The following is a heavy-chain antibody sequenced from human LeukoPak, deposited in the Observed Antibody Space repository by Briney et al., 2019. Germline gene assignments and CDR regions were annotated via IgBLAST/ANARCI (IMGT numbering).Heavy chain of an antibody. Sequence: GASLKISLKGSGYRFTNYWIGWVRPMPGKGLEWMGIIYPGDSDPRYSPSFQGQVTISADKSISTAYLQWSSLKASDTAMYYSARQGCSTTSCYEHDYWGQGTLVTVSS. V-gene: IGHV5-51*01. CDR3: ARQGCSTTSCYEHDY. CDR2: IYPGDSDP. D-gene: IGHD2-2*01. CDR1: GYRFTNYW. J-gene: IGHJ4*02.